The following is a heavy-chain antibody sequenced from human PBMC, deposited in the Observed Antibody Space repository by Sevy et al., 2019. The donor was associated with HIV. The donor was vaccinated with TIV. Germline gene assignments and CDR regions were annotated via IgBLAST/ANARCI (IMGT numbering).Heavy chain of an antibody. D-gene: IGHD6-13*01. CDR2: IRSKANSYAT. CDR1: GFTFSGSA. J-gene: IGHJ4*02. V-gene: IGHV3-73*01. CDR3: TRHAPYSSSWHVDY. Sequence: GGSLRLSCAASGFTFSGSAMHWVRQASGKGLEWVGRIRSKANSYATAYAASVKGRLTISRDDSKNTAYLQMNSLKTEDTAVYYCTRHAPYSSSWHVDYWGQGTLVTVSS.